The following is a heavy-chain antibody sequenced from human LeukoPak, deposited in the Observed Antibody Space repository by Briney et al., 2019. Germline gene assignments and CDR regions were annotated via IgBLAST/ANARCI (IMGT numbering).Heavy chain of an antibody. CDR1: GFSLTNFD. J-gene: IGHJ4*02. D-gene: IGHD3-3*01. V-gene: IGHV3-23*01. Sequence: PGGSLRLSCAASGFSLTNFDMNWIRQAPGKGLEWVSAISGSGGSTYYADSVKGRFTVSRDNSKNTLYLQMNSLRAEDTAVYYCAKHPSSYYSLYFDYWGQGTLVTVSS. CDR2: ISGSGGST. CDR3: AKHPSSYYSLYFDY.